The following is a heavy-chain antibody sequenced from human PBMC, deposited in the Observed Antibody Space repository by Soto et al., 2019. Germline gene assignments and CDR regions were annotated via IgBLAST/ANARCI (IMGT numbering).Heavy chain of an antibody. CDR2: IIPIFGTA. CDR3: ARAAPYGNGVRYFDL. CDR1: GGTFRSYA. Sequence: QVQLVQSGAEVKKPGSSVKVSCKASGGTFRSYAISWVRQAPGQGLEWMGGIIPIFGTANYAQKFQGRVTITADESTSTAYMELRSLRSEDTAVYYCARAAPYGNGVRYFDLWGRGTLVTVSS. V-gene: IGHV1-69*12. D-gene: IGHD1-1*01. J-gene: IGHJ2*01.